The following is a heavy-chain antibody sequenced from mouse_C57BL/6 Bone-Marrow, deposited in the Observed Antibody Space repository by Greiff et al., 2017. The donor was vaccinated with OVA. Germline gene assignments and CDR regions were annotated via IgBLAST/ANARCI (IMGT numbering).Heavy chain of an antibody. CDR1: GFTFSSYT. D-gene: IGHD1-1*01. CDR3: ARGGYYGSSYRYFDV. J-gene: IGHJ1*03. V-gene: IGHV5-9*01. CDR2: ISGGGGNT. Sequence: EVQLQESGGGLVKPGGSLKLSCAASGFTFSSYTMSWVRQTPEKRLEWVATISGGGGNTYYPDSVKGRFTISRDNAKNTLYLQMSSLRSEDTALYYCARGGYYGSSYRYFDVWGTGTTVTVSS.